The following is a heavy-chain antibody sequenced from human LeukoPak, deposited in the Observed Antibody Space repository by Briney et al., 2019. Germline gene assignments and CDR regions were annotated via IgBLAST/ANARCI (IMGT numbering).Heavy chain of an antibody. CDR3: ARGSSCRTSCYRDFDY. V-gene: IGHV1-8*01. CDR2: MNPNSGNT. D-gene: IGHD2-2*02. CDR1: GYTFTSYD. Sequence: ASVKVSCKASGYTFTSYDINWVRQATGQALEWMGWMNPNSGNTGYAQKFQGRVTMTRNTSISTAYMELSSLRSEDTAVYYCARGSSCRTSCYRDFDYWGQGTLVTVSS. J-gene: IGHJ4*02.